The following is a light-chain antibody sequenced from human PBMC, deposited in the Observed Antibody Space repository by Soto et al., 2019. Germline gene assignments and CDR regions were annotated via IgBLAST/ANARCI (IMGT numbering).Light chain of an antibody. CDR3: HQRQSWPRT. V-gene: IGKV3-11*01. J-gene: IGKJ1*01. CDR2: QTS. CDR1: HYINTR. Sequence: EIVLTQSPATLSSFPGDRVTLSCRASHYINTRLAWYQHRPGQAPRLLIYQTSRRAAGIPARFSASGSGTDLTLTSSDVQPEDFALYYCHQRQSWPRTFGQGTKVDI.